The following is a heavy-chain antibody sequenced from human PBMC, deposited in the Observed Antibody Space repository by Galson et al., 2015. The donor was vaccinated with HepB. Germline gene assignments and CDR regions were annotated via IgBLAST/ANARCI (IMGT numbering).Heavy chain of an antibody. Sequence: SLRLSCAASGFTFSSLGMTWVRQAPGKGLECVSAIGVNPGNTDYADSVRGRFTISRDNSKNMLYLQMNNLRAEDTAVYYCAKGTTSIDYWGQGTLVTVSS. CDR2: IGVNPGNT. CDR3: AKGTTSIDY. CDR1: GFTFSSLG. J-gene: IGHJ4*02. V-gene: IGHV3-23*01. D-gene: IGHD1-1*01.